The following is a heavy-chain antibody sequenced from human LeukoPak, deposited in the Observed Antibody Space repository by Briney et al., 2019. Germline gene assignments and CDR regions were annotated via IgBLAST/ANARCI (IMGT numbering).Heavy chain of an antibody. D-gene: IGHD6-13*01. J-gene: IGHJ4*02. Sequence: GGSLRLSCAASGFIFSTYAMTCVRQAPGKGLEWVSGISGGGGTTYYTDSVEGRFTMSRDNSKNMVYLQMSSLRAEDTAVYYCAKDRPLRQQLGYYFDSGAQGTVVTVSS. V-gene: IGHV3-23*01. CDR3: AKDRPLRQQLGYYFDS. CDR2: ISGGGGTT. CDR1: GFIFSTYA.